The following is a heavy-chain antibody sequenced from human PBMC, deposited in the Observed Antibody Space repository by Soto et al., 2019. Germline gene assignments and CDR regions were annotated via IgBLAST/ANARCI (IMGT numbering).Heavy chain of an antibody. CDR3: ARVVRWYLWYFDL. CDR2: IYYSGST. J-gene: IGHJ2*01. V-gene: IGHV4-31*03. Sequence: SETLSLTCTVSGGSISSGGYYWSWIRQHPGKGLEWIGYIYYSGSTYYNPSLKSRVTISVDTSKNQFSLKLSSVTAADTAVYYCARVVRWYLWYFDLWGRGALVTVSS. CDR1: GGSISSGGYY. D-gene: IGHD2-15*01.